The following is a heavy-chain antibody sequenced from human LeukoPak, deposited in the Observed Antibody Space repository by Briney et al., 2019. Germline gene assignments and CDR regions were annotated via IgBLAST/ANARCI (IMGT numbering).Heavy chain of an antibody. V-gene: IGHV3-21*01. CDR3: ARGGSRPYYYDSSGYYYDYYYYMDV. CDR1: GFTFSSYN. CDR2: ISSSGNYI. D-gene: IGHD3-22*01. Sequence: PGGSLRLSCAASGFTFSSYNMNWVRQAPGKGLEWVSSISSSGNYIYYADSVKGRFTISRDNAKNSLYLQMNSPRAEDTALYYCARGGSRPYYYDSSGYYYDYYYYMDVWGKGTTVTVSS. J-gene: IGHJ6*03.